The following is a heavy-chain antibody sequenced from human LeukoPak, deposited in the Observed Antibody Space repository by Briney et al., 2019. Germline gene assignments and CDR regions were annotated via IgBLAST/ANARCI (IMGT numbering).Heavy chain of an antibody. CDR2: ISGSGGST. CDR1: GFTFSSYA. J-gene: IGHJ4*02. D-gene: IGHD5-12*01. V-gene: IGHV3-23*01. CDR3: AKDQFVDIVATIVND. Sequence: GGSPRLSCAASGFTFSSYAMSWVRQAPGKGLEWVSAISGSGGSTYYADSVKGRFTISRDNSKNTLYLQMNSLRAEDTAVYYCAKDQFVDIVATIVNDWGQGTLVTVSS.